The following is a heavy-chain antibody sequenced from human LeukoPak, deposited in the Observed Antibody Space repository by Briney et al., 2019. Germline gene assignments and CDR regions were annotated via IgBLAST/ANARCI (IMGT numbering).Heavy chain of an antibody. J-gene: IGHJ4*02. Sequence: GESLRLSCAASGFTFNNYLMHWVRQAPAKGLGWVAVIVEYGTIQYYADSVKGRFTISRDNSKNTLFLQMNSLRSEDTAMYYCARVQGGGYRTADYWGQGTLVTVSS. V-gene: IGHV3-30*04. CDR1: GFTFNNYL. D-gene: IGHD6-19*01. CDR3: ARVQGGGYRTADY. CDR2: IVEYGTIQ.